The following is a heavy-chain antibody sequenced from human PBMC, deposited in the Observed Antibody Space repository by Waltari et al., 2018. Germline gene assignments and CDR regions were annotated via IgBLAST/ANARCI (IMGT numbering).Heavy chain of an antibody. CDR2: IWYDGSTK. D-gene: IGHD2-2*01. CDR3: AKQGSASLKWFDP. V-gene: IGHV3-33*06. CDR1: GFTFSSSG. Sequence: QVQLVESGGGVVQPGRSSRLSCDASGFTFSSSGMHWVRQAPGKGLEWVAIIWYDGSTKYCADSVKGRFTISRDNSKNTLFLQMDSLRVEDTAVYYCAKQGSASLKWFDPWGLGTLVTVSS. J-gene: IGHJ5*02.